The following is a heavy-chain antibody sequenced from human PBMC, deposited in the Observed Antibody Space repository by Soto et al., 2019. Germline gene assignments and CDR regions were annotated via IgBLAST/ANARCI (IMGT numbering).Heavy chain of an antibody. CDR1: GYTFTSYA. D-gene: IGHD6-13*01. CDR3: ARDKPYPGYSSSWYFHI. V-gene: IGHV1-3*01. Sequence: ASVKVSCKASGYTFTSYAMHWVRQAPGRRLEWMGWINAGNGNTKYSQKFQGRVTITRDTSASTAYMELSSLRSEDTAVYYCARDKPYPGYSSSWYFHIWGQGTMVTVSS. J-gene: IGHJ3*02. CDR2: INAGNGNT.